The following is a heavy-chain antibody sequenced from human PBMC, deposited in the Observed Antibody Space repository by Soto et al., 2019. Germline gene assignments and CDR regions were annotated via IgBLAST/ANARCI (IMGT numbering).Heavy chain of an antibody. CDR2: VAASGIT. J-gene: IGHJ6*02. Sequence: SETLSLTCTVSGGSISGFFWTWVRQPPGMPLEGLGHVAASGITAYNPSLRSRLSLSLDVSKRRFSLELTSVTAADTATYFCARGSSTDYSYGLDVWGQGTTVTVFS. CDR3: ARGSSTDYSYGLDV. D-gene: IGHD2-15*01. V-gene: IGHV4-4*07. CDR1: GGSISGFF.